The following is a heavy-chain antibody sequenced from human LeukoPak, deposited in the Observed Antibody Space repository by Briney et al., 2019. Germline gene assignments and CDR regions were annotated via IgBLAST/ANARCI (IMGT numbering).Heavy chain of an antibody. CDR3: ARENYYDGSGSPSASAPVDH. J-gene: IGHJ4*02. Sequence: ASVKVSCKVSGYTLTELSMHWVRQAPGKGLEWMGGFDPVDGETIYAQNFQGRVTMTRDTSTSTVYMELRSLRSDDTAVYYCARENYYDGSGSPSASAPVDHWGQGTLVTVSS. D-gene: IGHD3-22*01. CDR1: GYTLTELS. V-gene: IGHV1-24*01. CDR2: FDPVDGET.